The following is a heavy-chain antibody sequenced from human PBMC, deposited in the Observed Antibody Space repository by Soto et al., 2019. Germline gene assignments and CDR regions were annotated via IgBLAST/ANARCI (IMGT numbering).Heavy chain of an antibody. CDR3: TRGRNSGDGYNGGGY. J-gene: IGHJ4*02. CDR2: MNPNSGHT. CDR1: GYTFTSFD. V-gene: IGHV1-8*01. D-gene: IGHD1-1*01. Sequence: GASVKVSCKASGYTFTSFDINWVRQATGQGLEWMGWMNPNSGHTGYAQKFQGRVTMARATSIRTAYMELSSLRYEDTAVYYCTRGRNSGDGYNGGGYWRQGTLVTVSS.